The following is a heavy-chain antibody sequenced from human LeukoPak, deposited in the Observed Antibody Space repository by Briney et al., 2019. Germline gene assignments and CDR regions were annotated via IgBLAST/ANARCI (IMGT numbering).Heavy chain of an antibody. CDR1: GFTFSSYA. V-gene: IGHV3-23*01. J-gene: IGHJ4*02. D-gene: IGHD3-22*01. CDR2: ISGSGGST. Sequence: GGSLRLSCAASGFTFSSYAVSWVRQAPGKGLEWVSAISGSGGSTYYADSVKGRFTISRDNSKNTLYLQMNSLRAEDTAVYYCAKDVGYYDSSGSSSYYFDYWGQGTLVTVSS. CDR3: AKDVGYYDSSGSSSYYFDY.